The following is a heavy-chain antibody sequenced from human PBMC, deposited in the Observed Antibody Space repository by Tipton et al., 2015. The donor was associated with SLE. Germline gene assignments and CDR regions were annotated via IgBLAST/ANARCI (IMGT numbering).Heavy chain of an antibody. J-gene: IGHJ4*02. Sequence: SLRLSCAASGFTFDDYAMHWVRQAPGKGLEWVSGISWNSGSIGYADSVKGRFTISRDNAKNSLYLQMNSLRAEDTALYYCAKDIGYGSGSGFDSWGQGTLVTVSS. CDR2: ISWNSGSI. V-gene: IGHV3-9*01. CDR3: AKDIGYGSGSGFDS. CDR1: GFTFDDYA. D-gene: IGHD3-10*01.